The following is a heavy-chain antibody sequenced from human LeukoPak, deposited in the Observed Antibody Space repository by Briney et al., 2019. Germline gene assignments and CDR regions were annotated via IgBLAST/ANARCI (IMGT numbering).Heavy chain of an antibody. V-gene: IGHV1-24*01. D-gene: IGHD3-22*01. CDR2: FDPEDGET. CDR1: GYTLTELC. J-gene: IGHJ4*02. Sequence: ASVKVSCKVSGYTLTELCMHWVRQAPGKGLEWMGGFDPEDGETIYAQKFQGRVTMTEDTSTDTAYMELSSLRPEDTAVYYCATDPYYYDSSGYQYWGQGTLVTVSS. CDR3: ATDPYYYDSSGYQY.